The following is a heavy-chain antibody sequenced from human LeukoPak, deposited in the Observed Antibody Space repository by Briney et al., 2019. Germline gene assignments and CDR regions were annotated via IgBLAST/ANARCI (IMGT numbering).Heavy chain of an antibody. Sequence: PGGSLRLSCAGSGFTFSDYYMSWIRQAPGKGLEWVSSISSSSSYIYYADSVKGRFTISRDNAKNSLYLQMNSLRAEDTAVYYCTTVVTGPSYWGQGTLVTVSS. J-gene: IGHJ4*02. CDR1: GFTFSDYY. D-gene: IGHD4-23*01. V-gene: IGHV3-11*06. CDR3: TTVVTGPSY. CDR2: ISSSSSYI.